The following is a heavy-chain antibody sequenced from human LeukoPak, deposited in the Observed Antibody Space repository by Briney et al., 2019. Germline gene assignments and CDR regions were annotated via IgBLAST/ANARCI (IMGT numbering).Heavy chain of an antibody. CDR1: GGSISSSSYY. CDR3: ARRRGFGEPYFDY. J-gene: IGHJ4*02. D-gene: IGHD3-10*01. V-gene: IGHV4-39*07. CDR2: IYYSGST. Sequence: SETLSLTCTVSGGSISSSSYYWGWIRQPPGKGLEWIGSIYYSGSTYYKPSLKSRVTISVDTSKNQFSLKLSSVTAADTAVYYCARRRGFGEPYFDYWGQGTLVTVSS.